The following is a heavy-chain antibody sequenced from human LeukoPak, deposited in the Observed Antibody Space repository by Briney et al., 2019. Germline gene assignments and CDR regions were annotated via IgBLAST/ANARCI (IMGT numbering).Heavy chain of an antibody. CDR3: ARDYYGSGSYLAP. V-gene: IGHV1-2*02. D-gene: IGHD3-10*01. Sequence: ASVKVSCKASGYTFTSYAMNWVRQAPGQGLEWMGWINPNSGGTNYAQKFEGRVTMTRDTSISTAYMELSRLRSDDTAVYYCARDYYGSGSYLAPWGQGTLVTVSS. CDR1: GYTFTSYA. CDR2: INPNSGGT. J-gene: IGHJ5*02.